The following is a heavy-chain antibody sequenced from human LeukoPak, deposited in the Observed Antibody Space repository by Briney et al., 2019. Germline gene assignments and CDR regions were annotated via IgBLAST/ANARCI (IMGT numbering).Heavy chain of an antibody. CDR3: ARGRRELRYGPDY. V-gene: IGHV4-31*03. CDR2: IYYTAGA. J-gene: IGHJ4*02. D-gene: IGHD3-9*01. CDR1: GASMRSETHY. Sequence: PSQTQSLTCTVSGASMRSETHYWSWLRQLPGKGPEWIAYIYYTAGAYYNPSLQSRVTISLDASENQFSLKLSSVTAADTAVYYCARGRRELRYGPDYWGQGTLVTVSS.